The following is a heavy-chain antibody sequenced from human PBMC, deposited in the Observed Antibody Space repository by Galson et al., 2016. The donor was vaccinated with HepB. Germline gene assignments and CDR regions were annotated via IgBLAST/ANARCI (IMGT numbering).Heavy chain of an antibody. J-gene: IGHJ4*02. CDR2: MSYDRSNK. V-gene: IGHV3-30-3*01. Sequence: SLRLSCAASGFTFSSYVMHWVRQAPGKGLEWVALMSYDRSNKYYADSVKGRFTVSRDNSKNTVYLQMNSLRPEDTAVYYCAGPSATFVRGIFGSSEYWGQGTLVTVSS. CDR3: AGPSATFVRGIFGSSEY. CDR1: GFTFSSYV. D-gene: IGHD3-10*01.